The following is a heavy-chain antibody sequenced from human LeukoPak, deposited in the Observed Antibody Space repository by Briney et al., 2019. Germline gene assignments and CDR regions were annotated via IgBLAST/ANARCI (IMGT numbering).Heavy chain of an antibody. D-gene: IGHD3-9*01. CDR3: AKSDDIEGYYFDY. J-gene: IGHJ4*02. V-gene: IGHV6-1*01. CDR1: GDSFSSNSAA. CDR2: TYYRSNLYN. Sequence: SQTLSLTCALSGDSFSSNSAAWNWIRQSPSRGLEWLGRTYYRSNLYNDYAVSVKSRITINADTSKNQFSLQLNSVTPEDTAVYYCAKSDDIEGYYFDYWGQGTLVTVSS.